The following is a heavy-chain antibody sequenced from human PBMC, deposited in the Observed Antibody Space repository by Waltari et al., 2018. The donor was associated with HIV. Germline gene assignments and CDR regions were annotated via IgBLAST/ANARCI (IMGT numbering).Heavy chain of an antibody. J-gene: IGHJ6*02. CDR3: AIADYRNDGYYGMDV. D-gene: IGHD4-4*01. CDR1: GGSISSDASY. Sequence: QVRLQESGPGLLKPSQTLSLTCTVSGGSISSDASYWSWIRQHPGKGLEWIGYIQYSGSTYYKPALKSRLSISVDTSNNQFSLRLSSVTAADTAVYYCAIADYRNDGYYGMDVWGPGTTVTVSS. V-gene: IGHV4-31*04. CDR2: IQYSGST.